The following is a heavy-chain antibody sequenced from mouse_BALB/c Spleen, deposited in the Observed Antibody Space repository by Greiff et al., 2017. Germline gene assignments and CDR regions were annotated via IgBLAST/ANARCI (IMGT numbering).Heavy chain of an antibody. CDR2: IRLKANNYAT. J-gene: IGHJ2*01. CDR3: TCYYVDY. D-gene: IGHD2-1*01. CDR1: GFTFSNYC. V-gene: IGHV6-6*02. Sequence: EVKVVESGGGLVQPGGSLKLSCVASGFTFSNYCMTWVRQSPEKGLEWVAEIRLKANNYATHYAESVKGMFTISRDDFKSSVYLQMNYLRAEDTGIYCGTCYYVDYWGPGTTLTVSS.